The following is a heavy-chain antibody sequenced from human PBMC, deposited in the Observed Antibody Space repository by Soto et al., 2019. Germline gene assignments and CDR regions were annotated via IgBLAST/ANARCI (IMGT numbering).Heavy chain of an antibody. V-gene: IGHV3-9*01. D-gene: IGHD6-19*01. CDR3: AKGSGWYLLNAFDI. CDR1: GFTFDDYA. CDR2: ISWNSGSI. Sequence: EVPLVESGGGLVQPGRSLRLSCAASGFTFDDYAMHWVRQAPGKGLEWVSGISWNSGSIGYADSVKGRFTISRDNAKNSLYLQMNSLRAEDTALYYCAKGSGWYLLNAFDIWGQGTMVTVSS. J-gene: IGHJ3*02.